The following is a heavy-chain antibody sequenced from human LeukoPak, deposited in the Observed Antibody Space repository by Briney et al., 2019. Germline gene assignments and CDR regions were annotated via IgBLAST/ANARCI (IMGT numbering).Heavy chain of an antibody. CDR1: GYSISSDYY. CDR2: LYYSGST. V-gene: IGHV4-38-2*02. Sequence: SETLSLTCTVSGYSISSDYYWGWIRQPPGKGLEWIGSLYYSGSTYYNPSLKSRVTISVDTSKNQFSLKLSSVTAADTAVYYCARDRIRGPFDYWGQGTLVTVSS. CDR3: ARDRIRGPFDY. J-gene: IGHJ4*02. D-gene: IGHD2-21*01.